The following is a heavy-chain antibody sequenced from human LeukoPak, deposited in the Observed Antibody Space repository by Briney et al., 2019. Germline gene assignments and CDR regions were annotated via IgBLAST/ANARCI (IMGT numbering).Heavy chain of an antibody. V-gene: IGHV3-21*01. D-gene: IGHD2-21*01. Sequence: GGSLRLSCAASGFTFSSYSMNWVRQAPGKGLEWVSSISSSSSYIYYADSEKGRFTVSRDNAKNSLYLQMNSLRAEDTAVYYCARVGCGGDCYSEASFDYWGQGTLVTVSS. CDR1: GFTFSSYS. CDR2: ISSSSSYI. J-gene: IGHJ4*02. CDR3: ARVGCGGDCYSEASFDY.